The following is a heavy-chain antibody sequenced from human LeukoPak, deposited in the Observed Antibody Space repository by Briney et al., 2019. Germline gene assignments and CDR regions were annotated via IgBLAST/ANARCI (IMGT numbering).Heavy chain of an antibody. CDR2: IYAGGST. Sequence: GGSLRLSCAASGFTVRSTYMSWVRQAPGKGLEWVAIIYAGGSTYYADSVRGRLTISGDDSKNILFLQMNSLRAEDTAVYFCATGRWLRLFDYWGQGTLVTVSS. J-gene: IGHJ4*02. D-gene: IGHD5-12*01. CDR3: ATGRWLRLFDY. V-gene: IGHV3-66*01. CDR1: GFTVRSTY.